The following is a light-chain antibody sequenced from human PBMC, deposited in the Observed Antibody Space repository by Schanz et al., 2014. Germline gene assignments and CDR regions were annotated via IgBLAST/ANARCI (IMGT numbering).Light chain of an antibody. CDR1: SSNIGNNF. J-gene: IGLJ7*01. V-gene: IGLV1-51*01. Sequence: QSVLTQPPSVSAAPGQKVTISCSGSSSNIGNNFVSWYQHLPGTAPKLVIYDNNKRPSGIPDRFSGSKSGTSATLGITGLQTGDEADYYCGTWDGSLSAGVFGGGTQLTVL. CDR3: GTWDGSLSAGV. CDR2: DNN.